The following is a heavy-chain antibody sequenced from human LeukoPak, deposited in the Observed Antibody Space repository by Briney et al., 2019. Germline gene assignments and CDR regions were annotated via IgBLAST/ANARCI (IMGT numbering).Heavy chain of an antibody. Sequence: GGSLRLSCVASGFTFSDYDMNWVRQAPMKGLEWTSAIRGNGDTTYYADYSKGRFAISRDNSKNTLYLQMNSLRAEETAVYYCAKVWSKYYDSSDTEDWGQGTLVTVSS. CDR3: AKVWSKYYDSSDTED. CDR1: GFTFSDYD. CDR2: IRGNGDTT. D-gene: IGHD3-22*01. V-gene: IGHV3-23*01. J-gene: IGHJ4*02.